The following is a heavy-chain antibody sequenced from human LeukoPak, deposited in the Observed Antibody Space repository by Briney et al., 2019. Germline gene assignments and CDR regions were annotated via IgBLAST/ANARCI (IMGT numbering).Heavy chain of an antibody. D-gene: IGHD3-16*01. CDR1: GGSISSGDYY. CDR3: AREGGKLYDAFDI. Sequence: SETLSLTCTVSGGSISSGDYYWSWIRQHPGKGLEWIGYIYYSGSTNYNPSLKSRVTISVDTSKNQFSLKLSSVTAADTAVYYCAREGGKLYDAFDIWGQGTMVTVSS. CDR2: IYYSGST. J-gene: IGHJ3*02. V-gene: IGHV4-31*03.